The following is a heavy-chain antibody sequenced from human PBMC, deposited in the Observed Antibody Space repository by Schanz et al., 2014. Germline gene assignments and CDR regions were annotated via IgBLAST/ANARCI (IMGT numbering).Heavy chain of an antibody. CDR3: VRVKGEHSGHDYIVY. CDR2: IYSNGIS. V-gene: IGHV4-4*07. J-gene: IGHJ4*02. CDR1: GGSINNYF. D-gene: IGHD5-12*01. Sequence: QVHLQESGPGLVKPSETLSVTCTVSGGSINNYFWTWIRQPAGKGLEWIGRIYSNGISHYNPSLERRVTMSVDTSKNKFSLILTPVTPADTAIYYCVRVKGEHSGHDYIVYWGQGIQVTVSP.